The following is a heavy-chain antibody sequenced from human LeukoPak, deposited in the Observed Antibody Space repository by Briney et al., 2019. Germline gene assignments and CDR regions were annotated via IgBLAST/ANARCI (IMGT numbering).Heavy chain of an antibody. Sequence: GGSLRLSCAASGFTFSGYSMNWVRQAPGKGLEWVSYISSSSSTIYYADSVKGRFTITRDNAKNSLYLQVNSLRAEDTAVYCCTRGVDYWGQGTLVTVSS. J-gene: IGHJ4*02. CDR3: TRGVDY. CDR2: ISSSSSTI. CDR1: GFTFSGYS. V-gene: IGHV3-48*01.